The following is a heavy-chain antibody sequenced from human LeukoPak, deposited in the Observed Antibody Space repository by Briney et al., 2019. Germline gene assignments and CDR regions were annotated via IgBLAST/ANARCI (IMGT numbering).Heavy chain of an antibody. CDR2: INHSGST. CDR3: ARGQRNWSSYFDY. Sequence: SETLSLTCAVYSGSFSGYYWSWIRQPPGKGLEWIGEINHSGSTNYNPSLKSRVTISVDTSKNQFSLKLSSVTAADTAVYYCARGQRNWSSYFDYWGQGTLVTVSS. J-gene: IGHJ4*02. D-gene: IGHD1-1*01. V-gene: IGHV4-34*01. CDR1: SGSFSGYY.